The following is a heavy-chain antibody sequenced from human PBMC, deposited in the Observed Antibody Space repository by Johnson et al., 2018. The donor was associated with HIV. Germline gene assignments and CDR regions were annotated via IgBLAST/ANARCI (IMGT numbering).Heavy chain of an antibody. D-gene: IGHD4-17*01. Sequence: VLLLESGGGLIQPGGSLRLSCVASGFPVSGNYMSWVRQAPGKGLEWVSVINSGGGTYYADPVKGRFTISRDTSANPGHLQLNGLGADDTATYYCVRDYGDYVDDAFDIWGQGTMVTVSS. CDR3: VRDYGDYVDDAFDI. J-gene: IGHJ3*02. CDR2: INSGGGT. CDR1: GFPVSGNY. V-gene: IGHV3-53*01.